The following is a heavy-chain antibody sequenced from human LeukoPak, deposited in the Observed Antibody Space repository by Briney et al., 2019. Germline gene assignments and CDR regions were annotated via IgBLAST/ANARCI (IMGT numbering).Heavy chain of an antibody. V-gene: IGHV4-34*01. Sequence: SETLSLTCAVYGGSFSGYYWSWIRQPPGKGLEWIGEINHSGSNNYNPFLKSRVTISVDTSKNQFSLKLSSVTAADTAVYYCARHSSSSVNYYYGMDVWGQGTTVTVSS. CDR2: INHSGSN. J-gene: IGHJ6*02. D-gene: IGHD6-13*01. CDR1: GGSFSGYY. CDR3: ARHSSSSVNYYYGMDV.